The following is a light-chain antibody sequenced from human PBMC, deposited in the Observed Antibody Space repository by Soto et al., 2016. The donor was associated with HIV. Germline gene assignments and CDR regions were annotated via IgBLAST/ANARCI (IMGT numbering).Light chain of an antibody. CDR2: QDT. V-gene: IGLV3-1*01. CDR3: QVWDTSSDVV. CDR1: KLGEKY. Sequence: SYELIQAPSVSVSPGQTVSITCSGDKLGEKYACWYQQKSGQAPVLVIYQDTKRPSGIPERFSGSNSGNTATLTISRVEAGDEADYYCQVWDTSSDVVFGGGTKLTVL. J-gene: IGLJ2*01.